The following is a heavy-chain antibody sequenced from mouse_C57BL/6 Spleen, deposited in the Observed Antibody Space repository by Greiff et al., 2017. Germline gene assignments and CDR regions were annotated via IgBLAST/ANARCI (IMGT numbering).Heavy chain of an antibody. J-gene: IGHJ2*01. D-gene: IGHD2-3*01. CDR3: AHDGYGYFDY. V-gene: IGHV1-82*01. CDR2: IYPGDGDT. CDR1: GYAFSSSW. Sequence: QVQLQQSGPELVKPGASVKISCKASGYAFSSSWMNWVKQRPGKGLEWIGRIYPGDGDTNYNGKFKGKATLTADKSSSTAYMQLSSLTSEDSAVYFCAHDGYGYFDYWGQGTTLTVSS.